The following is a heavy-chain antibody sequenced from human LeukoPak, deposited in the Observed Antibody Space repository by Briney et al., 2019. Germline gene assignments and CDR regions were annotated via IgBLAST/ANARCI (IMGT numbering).Heavy chain of an antibody. D-gene: IGHD3-16*01. Sequence: GGSLRLSCAASGFTFSNAWMSWVRQAPGKGLEWDGRVKSKTDGGTTDYAAPVKGRFTISRDDSKNTLYLQMNSLKTEDTAVYYCTTRGRDWGQGTLVTVSS. CDR1: GFTFSNAW. CDR2: VKSKTDGGTT. J-gene: IGHJ4*02. V-gene: IGHV3-15*01. CDR3: TTRGRD.